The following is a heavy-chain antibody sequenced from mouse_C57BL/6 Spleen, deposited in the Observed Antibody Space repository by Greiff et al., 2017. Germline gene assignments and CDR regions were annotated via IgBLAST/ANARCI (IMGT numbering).Heavy chain of an antibody. J-gene: IGHJ1*03. CDR2: IYPGDGDT. CDR1: GYAFSSSW. CDR3: ARAAYGSSYDWYFDV. Sequence: QVQLQQSGPELVKPGASVKISCKASGYAFSSSWMNWVKQRPGTGLEWIGRIYPGDGDTNYNGKFKGKATLTADKSSSTAYMQLSSLTSEDSAVYFCARAAYGSSYDWYFDVWGTGTTVTVSS. D-gene: IGHD1-1*01. V-gene: IGHV1-82*01.